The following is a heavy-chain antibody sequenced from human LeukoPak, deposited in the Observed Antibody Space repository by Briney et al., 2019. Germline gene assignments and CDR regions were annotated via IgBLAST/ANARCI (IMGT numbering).Heavy chain of an antibody. CDR3: AKDGDGSGELSFPDY. V-gene: IGHV3-9*01. CDR2: ISWNSGSI. J-gene: IGHJ4*02. CDR1: GFTFDDYA. Sequence: GRSLRLSCAASGFTFDDYAMHWVRQAPGKGLEWVSGISWNSGSIGYADSVKGRFTISRDNAKNSLYLQMNSLRAEDTALYYCAKDGDGSGELSFPDYWGQGTLVTVSS. D-gene: IGHD3-16*02.